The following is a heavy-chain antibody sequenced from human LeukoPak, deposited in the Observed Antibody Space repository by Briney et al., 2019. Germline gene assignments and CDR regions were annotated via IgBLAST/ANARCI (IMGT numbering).Heavy chain of an antibody. CDR3: ARDEGYYDFWSGYYSFDY. CDR1: GGSISSYY. Sequence: SETLSLTCTVSGGSISSYYWSWIRQPAGKGLEWIGRIYTSGSTNYNPSLKSRVTMSVDTSKNQFSLKLSSVTAADTAVYYCARDEGYYDFWSGYYSFDYWGQGTLVTVSS. J-gene: IGHJ4*02. V-gene: IGHV4-4*07. D-gene: IGHD3-3*01. CDR2: IYTSGST.